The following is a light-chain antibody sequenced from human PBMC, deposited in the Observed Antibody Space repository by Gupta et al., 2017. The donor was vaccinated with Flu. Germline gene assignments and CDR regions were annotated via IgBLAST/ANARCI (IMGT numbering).Light chain of an antibody. Sequence: ISCRSSQSLLHSNGYNYLDWYLQKPGQSPQLLIYLGSNRASGVPDRFSGSGSGTDFTLKISRVEAEDVGVYYCMQALQTPYTFGQGTKLEIK. CDR3: MQALQTPYT. CDR1: QSLLHSNGYNY. J-gene: IGKJ2*01. V-gene: IGKV2-28*01. CDR2: LGS.